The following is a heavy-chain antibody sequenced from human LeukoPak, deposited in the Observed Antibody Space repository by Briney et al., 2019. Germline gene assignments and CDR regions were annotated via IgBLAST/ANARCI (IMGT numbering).Heavy chain of an antibody. CDR2: IRASGGST. CDR1: GFTFSNYA. D-gene: IGHD3-22*01. V-gene: IGHV3-23*01. Sequence: GGSLRLSCEASGFTFSNYAMSWVRQAPGKGLEWVSSIRASGGSTYYADSVKGRFTISRDNSKNTLFLQMNSLRAEDMAVYYCARDGKYYYDSSGYYPIRDWGQGTLVTVSS. J-gene: IGHJ4*02. CDR3: ARDGKYYYDSSGYYPIRD.